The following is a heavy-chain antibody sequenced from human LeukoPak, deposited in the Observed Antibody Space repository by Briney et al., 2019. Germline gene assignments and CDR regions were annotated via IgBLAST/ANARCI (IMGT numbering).Heavy chain of an antibody. Sequence: PSETLSLTCTVSGDSISSSRYYWAWIRQTPGKGLEWIGSLYHSGSTYYNPSLESRVTILGDTSKNQFSLRVNSLTAADTAMYYCARGDDRLYNWLDPWGQGILVTVSS. CDR3: ARGDDRLYNWLDP. V-gene: IGHV4-39*07. D-gene: IGHD3-22*01. J-gene: IGHJ5*02. CDR2: LYHSGST. CDR1: GDSISSSRYY.